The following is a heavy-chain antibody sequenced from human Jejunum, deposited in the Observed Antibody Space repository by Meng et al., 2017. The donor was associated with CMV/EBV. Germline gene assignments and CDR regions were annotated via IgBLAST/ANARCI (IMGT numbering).Heavy chain of an antibody. CDR1: GGSLSVYF. J-gene: IGHJ5*02. CDR2: IYYTGGT. Sequence: SLSCPFSGGSLSVYFWCWIRQPPGKGLEWVGYIYYTGGTNYNPSLESRASIALDRSKNQISLKLTSVTAADTAVYYCARVRGGFDPWGQGTLVTVSS. V-gene: IGHV4-59*01. CDR3: ARVRGGFDP.